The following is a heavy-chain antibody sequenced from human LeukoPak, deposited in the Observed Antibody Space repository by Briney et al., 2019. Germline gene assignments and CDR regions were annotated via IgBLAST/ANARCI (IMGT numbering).Heavy chain of an antibody. CDR3: ASSEMATMVFDY. V-gene: IGHV3-30*04. D-gene: IGHD5-24*01. CDR2: ISYDGSNK. J-gene: IGHJ4*02. CDR1: GFTFSSYA. Sequence: PGRSLRLSCAASGFTFSSYAMHWVRQAPGKGLEWVAVISYDGSNKYYADSVKGRFTISRDNSKNTLYLQMNSLRAEDTAVYYCASSEMATMVFDYWGQGNLVTVSS.